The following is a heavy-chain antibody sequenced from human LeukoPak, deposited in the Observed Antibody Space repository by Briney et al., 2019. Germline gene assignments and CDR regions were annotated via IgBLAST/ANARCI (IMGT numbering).Heavy chain of an antibody. J-gene: IGHJ5*02. D-gene: IGHD2-2*02. CDR2: ISAYNGNT. V-gene: IGHV1-18*01. CDR1: GYTFTSYG. Sequence: ASVKVSCKASGYTFTSYGISWVRQAPGQGLEWMGWISAYNGNTNYAQKLQGRVTMTTDTSTSTAYMELRSLRSDDTAVYYCARVEHQLLYGEDYNWFDPWGQGTLVTVSS. CDR3: ARVEHQLLYGEDYNWFDP.